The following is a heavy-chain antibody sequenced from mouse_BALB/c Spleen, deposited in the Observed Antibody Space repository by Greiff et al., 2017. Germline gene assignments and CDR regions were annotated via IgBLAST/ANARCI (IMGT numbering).Heavy chain of an antibody. J-gene: IGHJ3*01. CDR1: GYTFTSYV. D-gene: IGHD1-1*01. Sequence: VQLKESGPELVKPGASVKMSCKASGYTFTSYVIHWVRQKPGQGLEWFGYINPYNDGTKYNEKFKGKATLTSDKSSSTVYMELSSLTSEDSAVYYCARGDLSPFAFWGQGTLVTVSA. CDR2: INPYNDGT. CDR3: ARGDLSPFAF. V-gene: IGHV1-14*01.